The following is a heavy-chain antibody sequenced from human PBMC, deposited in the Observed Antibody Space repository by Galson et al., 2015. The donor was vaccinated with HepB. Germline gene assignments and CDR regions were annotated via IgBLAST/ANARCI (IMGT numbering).Heavy chain of an antibody. CDR2: INCDGSST. CDR1: AFTFSSYW. CDR3: ARDLNASFDY. V-gene: IGHV3-74*01. Sequence: SLRLSCAASAFTFSSYWMHWVRQAPGKGLEWVSGINCDGSSTNYADSVRGRFTISRDNAKNTLYLQMNSLRAEDTAVYYCARDLNASFDYWGQGALVTVSS. J-gene: IGHJ4*02.